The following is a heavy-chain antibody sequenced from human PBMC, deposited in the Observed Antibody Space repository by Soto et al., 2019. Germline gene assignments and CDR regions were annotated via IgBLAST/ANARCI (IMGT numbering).Heavy chain of an antibody. CDR2: INPRSGDT. Sequence: QVQLVQSGAEVKKPGASVKVSCKASGYTFIGYYIPWVRQAPGQGLEWMGRINPRSGDTTYAQKFPGRLTMTRDTSFSAAYMELSSLRSDDTAVYYCGRDGVGATPLGWFDPWGQGSLVTVSS. CDR3: GRDGVGATPLGWFDP. V-gene: IGHV1-2*06. D-gene: IGHD1-26*01. CDR1: GYTFIGYY. J-gene: IGHJ5*02.